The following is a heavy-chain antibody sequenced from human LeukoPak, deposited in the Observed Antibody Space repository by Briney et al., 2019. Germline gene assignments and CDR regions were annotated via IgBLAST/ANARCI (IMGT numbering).Heavy chain of an antibody. CDR3: ARDVTACGGDCINWFDP. V-gene: IGHV1-69*05. Sequence: SVKVSCKASGGTFSSYTISWVRQAPGQGLEWMGGIIPIFGTANYAQKFQGRVTITTDESTSTAYMELSSLRSEDTAVYYCARDVTACGGDCINWFDPWGQGTLVTVSS. CDR1: GGTFSSYT. CDR2: IIPIFGTA. J-gene: IGHJ5*02. D-gene: IGHD2-21*02.